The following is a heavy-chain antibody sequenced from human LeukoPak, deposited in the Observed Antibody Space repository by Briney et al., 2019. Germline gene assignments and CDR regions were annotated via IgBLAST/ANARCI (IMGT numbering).Heavy chain of an antibody. J-gene: IGHJ4*02. V-gene: IGHV3-21*01. CDR1: GFTFSSYS. CDR3: ASVDYYGSGNYYSDVDY. D-gene: IGHD3-10*01. CDR2: ISSSSYI. Sequence: GGSLRLSCAASGFTFSSYSMNWVRQAPGKGLEWVSSISSSSYIYYADSVKGRFTISRDNAKNSLYLQMNSLRAEDTALYYCASVDYYGSGNYYSDVDYWGQGTLVTVSS.